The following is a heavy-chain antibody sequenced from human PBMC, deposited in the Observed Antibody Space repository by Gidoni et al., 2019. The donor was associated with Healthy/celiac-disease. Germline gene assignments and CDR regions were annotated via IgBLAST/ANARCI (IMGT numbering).Heavy chain of an antibody. D-gene: IGHD3-22*01. Sequence: QVQLVQSGAEVKKPGASVKVSCKASGYTFTSYAMHWVRQAPGQRLEWMGWINAGNGNTKYSQKFQGRVTITRDTSASTAYMELSSLRSEDTAVYYCARDRVRYDSSGYWVYWGQGTLVTVSS. CDR2: INAGNGNT. CDR3: ARDRVRYDSSGYWVY. V-gene: IGHV1-3*01. J-gene: IGHJ4*02. CDR1: GYTFTSYA.